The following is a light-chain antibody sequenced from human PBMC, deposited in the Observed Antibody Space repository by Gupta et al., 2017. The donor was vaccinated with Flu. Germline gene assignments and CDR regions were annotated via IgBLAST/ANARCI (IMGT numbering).Light chain of an antibody. Sequence: QSVLTQPPSVSGAPGQRVTISCTGSSSNIGAGYDVHWYQQLPGTAPKLLIYGNSNRPSGVPDRFSGSKSGTSASLDITGLQAEDEADYYCQSYDSSLSGSSVVFGGGTKLTVL. CDR3: QSYDSSLSGSSVV. V-gene: IGLV1-40*01. J-gene: IGLJ2*01. CDR1: SSNIGAGYD. CDR2: GNS.